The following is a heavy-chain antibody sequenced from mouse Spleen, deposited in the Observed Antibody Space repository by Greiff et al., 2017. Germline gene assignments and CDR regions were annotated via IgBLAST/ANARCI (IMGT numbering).Heavy chain of an antibody. Sequence: QVQLKESGPELVKPGASVKISCKASGYAFSSSWMNWVKQRPGKGLEWIGRIYPGDGDTNYNGKFKGKATLTADKSSSTAYMQLSSLTSEDSAVYFCARPTTAHYFDYWGQGTTLTVSS. CDR2: IYPGDGDT. V-gene: IGHV1-82*01. J-gene: IGHJ2*01. CDR1: GYAFSSSW. CDR3: ARPTTAHYFDY. D-gene: IGHD1-2*01.